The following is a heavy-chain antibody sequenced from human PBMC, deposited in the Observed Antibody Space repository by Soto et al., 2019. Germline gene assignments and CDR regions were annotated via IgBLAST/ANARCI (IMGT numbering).Heavy chain of an antibody. D-gene: IGHD6-6*01. CDR1: GGSISSYY. CDR3: ARDRAARDY. J-gene: IGHJ4*02. V-gene: IGHV4-59*01. CDR2: IYYSGST. Sequence: SETLSLTCTVSGGSISSYYWSWIRQPPGKGLEWIGYIYYSGSTNYNPSLKSRVTISVDTSKNQFSLKLSSVTAADTAVYYCARDRAARDYWGQGTLVTVSS.